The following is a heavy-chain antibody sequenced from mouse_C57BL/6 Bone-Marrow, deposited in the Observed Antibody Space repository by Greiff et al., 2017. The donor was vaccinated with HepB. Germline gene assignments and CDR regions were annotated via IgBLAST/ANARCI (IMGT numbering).Heavy chain of an antibody. Sequence: VQLKQSGAELVKPGASVKISCKASGYAFSSYWMNWVKQRPGKGLEWIGQIYPGDGDTNYNGKFKGKATLTADKSSSTAYMQLSSLTSEDSAVYFCARYYGSLYYFDYWGQGTTLTVSS. V-gene: IGHV1-80*01. CDR1: GYAFSSYW. D-gene: IGHD1-1*01. J-gene: IGHJ2*01. CDR2: IYPGDGDT. CDR3: ARYYGSLYYFDY.